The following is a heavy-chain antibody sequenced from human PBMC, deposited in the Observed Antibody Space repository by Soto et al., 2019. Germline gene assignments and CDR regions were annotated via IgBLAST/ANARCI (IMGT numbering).Heavy chain of an antibody. CDR1: GFTFTSYA. V-gene: IGHV3-30-3*01. CDR3: ARGTTKYYYYGMDV. J-gene: IGHJ6*01. D-gene: IGHD4-4*01. Sequence: QVQLVESGGGVVQPGRSLRLSCAASGFTFTSYALYWVRQAPGMGLEWVAVISYDGSTKYYADSARGRFTISRDNSKNTLDLEMNSLRPEDTAVYYCARGTTKYYYYGMDVW. CDR2: ISYDGSTK.